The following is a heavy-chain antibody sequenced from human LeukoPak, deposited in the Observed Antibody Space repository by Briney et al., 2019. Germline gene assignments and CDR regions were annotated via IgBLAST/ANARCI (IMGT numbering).Heavy chain of an antibody. CDR3: ARGGSVAGPFDFDY. V-gene: IGHV4-4*07. CDR1: GGSISSYY. CDR2: TYTSGST. J-gene: IGHJ4*02. Sequence: SETLSLTCTVSGGSISSYYWSWIRQPAGKGLEWIGRTYTSGSTNYNPSLKSRVTMSVDTSKNQFSLKLSSVTAADTAVYYCARGGSVAGPFDFDYWGQGTLVTVSS. D-gene: IGHD6-19*01.